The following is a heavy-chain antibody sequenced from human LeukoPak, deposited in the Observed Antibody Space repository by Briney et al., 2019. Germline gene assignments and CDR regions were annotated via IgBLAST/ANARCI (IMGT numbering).Heavy chain of an antibody. CDR1: GGSIGSYY. J-gene: IGHJ2*01. Sequence: PSETLSLTCTVSGGSIGSYYWSWIRQPPGKGLEWIGYIYYSGSTNYNPSLKSRVTISVDTSSNHFSLMMDSVTTTDTAVYYCARGTKSPRTTVLTSFWYFDLWGRGTLVTVSS. V-gene: IGHV4-59*08. D-gene: IGHD4-17*01. CDR3: ARGTKSPRTTVLTSFWYFDL. CDR2: IYYSGST.